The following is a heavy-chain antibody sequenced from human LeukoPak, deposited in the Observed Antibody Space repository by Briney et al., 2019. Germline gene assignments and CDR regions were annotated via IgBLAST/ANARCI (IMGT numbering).Heavy chain of an antibody. D-gene: IGHD6-13*01. Sequence: SGTLSLTCAVSGGSISSSNWWSWVRQPPGKGLEWIGEIYHSGSTNYNPSLKSRVSISVDKSKNQFSLKLSSVTAADTAVYYCARDGAAGTRAFDPWGQGTLVTVSS. CDR2: IYHSGST. J-gene: IGHJ5*02. CDR3: ARDGAAGTRAFDP. CDR1: GGSISSSNW. V-gene: IGHV4-4*02.